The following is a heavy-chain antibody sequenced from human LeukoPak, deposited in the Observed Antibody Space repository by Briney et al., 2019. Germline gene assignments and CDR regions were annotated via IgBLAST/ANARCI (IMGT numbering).Heavy chain of an antibody. V-gene: IGHV1-69*04. D-gene: IGHD1-26*01. CDR2: IIPILGIA. Sequence: GASVKVSCKASGGTFSSYAISWVRQAPGQGLEWMGRIIPILGIANYAQKFQGRVTITADKSTSTAYTELSSLRSEDTAVYYCARLSGSYVDYWGQGTLVTVSS. CDR1: GGTFSSYA. CDR3: ARLSGSYVDY. J-gene: IGHJ4*02.